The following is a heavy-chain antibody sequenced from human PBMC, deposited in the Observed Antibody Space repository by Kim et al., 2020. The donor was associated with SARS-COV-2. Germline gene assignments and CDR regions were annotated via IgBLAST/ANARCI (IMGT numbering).Heavy chain of an antibody. CDR3: ARSEGRASWHQFDY. V-gene: IGHV4-59*01. J-gene: IGHJ4*02. CDR1: SDSFSAYY. CDR2: IFYSGST. Sequence: SETLSLTCTVSSDSFSAYYWSWIRQIPGKGLEWIGYIFYSGSTNYNPSLKSRATISWDTSRNQFSLDLTSVTRADTAVYYCARSEGRASWHQFDYWGQG.